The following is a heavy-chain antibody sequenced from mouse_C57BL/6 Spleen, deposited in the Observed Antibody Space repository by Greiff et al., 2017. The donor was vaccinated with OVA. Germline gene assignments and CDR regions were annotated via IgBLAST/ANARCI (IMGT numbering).Heavy chain of an antibody. CDR2: IYPGDGDT. CDR3: ARDYDEDMDD. V-gene: IGHV1-82*01. D-gene: IGHD2-4*01. Sequence: QVQLQQSGPELVKPGASVKISCKASGYAFSSSWMNWVKQRPGKGLEWIGRIYPGDGDTNYNGKFKGKATLTADKSSSTAYMQLSSLTSEDSAVYFGARDYDEDMDDWGQGTSVTVSS. CDR1: GYAFSSSW. J-gene: IGHJ4*01.